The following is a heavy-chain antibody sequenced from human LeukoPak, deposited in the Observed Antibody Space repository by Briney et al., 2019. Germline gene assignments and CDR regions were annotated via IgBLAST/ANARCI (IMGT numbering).Heavy chain of an antibody. CDR3: AKDRITMVRGVILYYYGMDV. V-gene: IGHV3-30*18. J-gene: IGHJ6*02. Sequence: GGSLRLSCAASGFTFSSYGMHWVRRAPGKGLEWVAVISYDGSNKYYADSVKGRFTISRDNSKNTLYLQMNSLRAEDTAVYYCAKDRITMVRGVILYYYGMDVWGQGTTVTVSS. CDR2: ISYDGSNK. CDR1: GFTFSSYG. D-gene: IGHD3-10*01.